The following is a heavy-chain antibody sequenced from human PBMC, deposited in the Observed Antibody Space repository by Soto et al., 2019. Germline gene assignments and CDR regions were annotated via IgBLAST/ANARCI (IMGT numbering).Heavy chain of an antibody. D-gene: IGHD6-25*01. J-gene: IGHJ4*02. CDR2: ISYDGSNT. Sequence: QVQLVESGGGVVQPGRSLRLSCAASGFTFSSYGMHWVRQAPGKGLEWVAVISYDGSNTDYADSVKGRFTISRDNSKNTLYLQMNSLRAEDTAVYFCADAQQRPPKGYWGQGTLVTVSS. CDR1: GFTFSSYG. V-gene: IGHV3-30*03. CDR3: ADAQQRPPKGY.